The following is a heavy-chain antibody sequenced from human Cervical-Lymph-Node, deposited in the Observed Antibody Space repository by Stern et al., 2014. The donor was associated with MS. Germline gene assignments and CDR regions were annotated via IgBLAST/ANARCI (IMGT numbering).Heavy chain of an antibody. CDR3: ARQYWSGGKCHSTAYNFHGMDV. J-gene: IGHJ6*02. CDR2: IAPDRGGT. V-gene: IGHV1-2*06. Sequence: QVQLVQSGAEVKKPGASVKVSCRASGYTFTGYYIHWLRQAPGQGLARQGRIAPDRGGTNYAQKFQGGVTLTRNTSIRTAYRELSGLRSNDTAIYYCARQYWSGGKCHSTAYNFHGMDVWGQGTTVRVSS. CDR1: GYTFTGYY. D-gene: IGHD2-15*01.